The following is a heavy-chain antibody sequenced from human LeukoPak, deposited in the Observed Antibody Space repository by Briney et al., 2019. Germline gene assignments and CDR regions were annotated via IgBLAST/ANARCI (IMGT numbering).Heavy chain of an antibody. CDR3: ARVYCSGNSCYGPFDY. J-gene: IGHJ4*02. CDR2: LSVST. V-gene: IGHV3-23*01. Sequence: GGSLRLSCAASGFTFRSYAMSWVRQAPGKGLEWVSSLSVSTYYADSVKGRFTISRDNSKNTLYLQMNSLRAEDTAVYYCARVYCSGNSCYGPFDYWGQGVLVTVSS. D-gene: IGHD2-15*01. CDR1: GFTFRSYA.